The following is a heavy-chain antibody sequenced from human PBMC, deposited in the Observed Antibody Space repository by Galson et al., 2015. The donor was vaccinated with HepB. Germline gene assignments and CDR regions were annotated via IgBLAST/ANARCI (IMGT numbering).Heavy chain of an antibody. V-gene: IGHV1-69*13. CDR3: AKTVVVVGASLGWFDP. D-gene: IGHD2-15*01. CDR2: IFPLSGRA. CDR1: GGSFSTNA. Sequence: SVKVSCKASGGSFSTNAVSWVRQAPGQGLEWMGGIFPLSGRANYAGKFQGRVTITADESASTAYMELNRLRFDDTAVYYCAKTVVVVGASLGWFDPWGQGTLVTVSS. J-gene: IGHJ5*02.